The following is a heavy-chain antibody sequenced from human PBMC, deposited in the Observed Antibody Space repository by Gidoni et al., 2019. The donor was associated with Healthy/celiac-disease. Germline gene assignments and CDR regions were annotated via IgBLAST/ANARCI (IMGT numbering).Heavy chain of an antibody. CDR1: GGSFSGYY. J-gene: IGHJ5*02. CDR3: ARGGYCSGGSCGWFDP. CDR2: INHSGST. Sequence: QVQLQQWGAGLLKPSETLSLTCAVYGGSFSGYYWSWIRQPPGKGLEWIGEINHSGSTNYNPSLKSRVTISVDMSKNQFSLKLSSVTAADTAVYYCARGGYCSGGSCGWFDPWGQGTLVTVSS. D-gene: IGHD2-15*01. V-gene: IGHV4-34*01.